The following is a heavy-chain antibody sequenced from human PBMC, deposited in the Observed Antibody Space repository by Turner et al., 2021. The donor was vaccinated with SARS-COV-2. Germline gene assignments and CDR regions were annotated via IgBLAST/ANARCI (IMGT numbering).Heavy chain of an antibody. J-gene: IGHJ4*02. D-gene: IGHD3-22*01. V-gene: IGHV3-21*01. Sequence: EVQLVESGGGLVKPGGSLRPTCAASGFTFSSYSMNWVRQAPGKGLEWVSSISTSSSYIYYADSVKGRFTISRDNAKNSLYLQMNSLRAEDTAVYYCARWAYFDSSGYYPSHFDYWGQGTLVTVSS. CDR2: ISTSSSYI. CDR1: GFTFSSYS. CDR3: ARWAYFDSSGYYPSHFDY.